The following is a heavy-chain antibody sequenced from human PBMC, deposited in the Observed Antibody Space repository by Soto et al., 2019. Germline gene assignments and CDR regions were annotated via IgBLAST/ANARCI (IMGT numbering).Heavy chain of an antibody. D-gene: IGHD4-17*01. CDR2: ISGSGYST. V-gene: IGHV3-23*01. CDR1: GFTLRSYA. J-gene: IGHJ4*02. Sequence: PGGSLRLSCAASGFTLRSYAMTWVRQAAGKGLEWVSAISGSGYSTYYADSVKGRFTISRDNSKNTLYLQMNSLRAEDTAVYYCATATVSTIPFDYWGQGTLVTVSS. CDR3: ATATVSTIPFDY.